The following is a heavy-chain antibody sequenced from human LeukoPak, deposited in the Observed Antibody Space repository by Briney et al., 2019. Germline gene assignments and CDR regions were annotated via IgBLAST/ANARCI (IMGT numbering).Heavy chain of an antibody. CDR3: ARPDGDYIDY. D-gene: IGHD4-17*01. J-gene: IGHJ4*02. CDR2: IYYSGST. Sequence: SETLSLTCTVSGGSISSSSYYWGWIRQPPGKGLEWIGSIYYSGSTYYNPSLKSRVTISVDTSKNQFSLKLSSVTAADTAVYCCARPDGDYIDYWGQGTLVTVSS. CDR1: GGSISSSSYY. V-gene: IGHV4-39*01.